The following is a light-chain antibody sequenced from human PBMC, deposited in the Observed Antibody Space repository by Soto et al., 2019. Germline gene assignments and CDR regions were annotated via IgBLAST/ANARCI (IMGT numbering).Light chain of an antibody. CDR3: QQRSNWPPLT. Sequence: ILLTPSPSTLALSPGERATLSCRASQSVSSYLAWYQQKPGQAPRLLIYDASNRATGIPARFSGSGSGTDFTLTISSLEPEDFAVHYCQQRSNWPPLTFGGGTKVDIK. CDR2: DAS. J-gene: IGKJ4*01. CDR1: QSVSSY. V-gene: IGKV3-11*01.